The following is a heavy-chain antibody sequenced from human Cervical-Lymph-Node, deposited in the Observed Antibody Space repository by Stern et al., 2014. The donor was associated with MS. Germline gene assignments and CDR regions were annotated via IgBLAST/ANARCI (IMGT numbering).Heavy chain of an antibody. CDR2: MNPDSGDT. D-gene: IGHD1-7*01. Sequence: VQLVQSGAEVVKPGASVKISCKASGYTFSRYDIYWVRRAAGQGLEWMGWMNPDSGDTGFAQKFQGRVTMTRDTSVNTAYLELHSLKSEDTAVYYCTRGPRTWGRGTLVTVSS. J-gene: IGHJ4*02. V-gene: IGHV1-8*01. CDR1: GYTFSRYD. CDR3: TRGPRT.